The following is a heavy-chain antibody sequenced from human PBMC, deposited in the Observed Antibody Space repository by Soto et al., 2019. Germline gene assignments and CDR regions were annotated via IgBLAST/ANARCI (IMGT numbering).Heavy chain of an antibody. Sequence: QVQLVQSGAEVKKPGSSVKVSCKASGGTFSSYAISWVRQAPGQGLEWMGGIIPIFGTANYAQKFQGRVTIPADESTSTAYMELSSLRSEDTAVYYCVRHDCISSSCYYYYYYAMDVWGQGTTVTVSS. V-gene: IGHV1-69*12. CDR3: VRHDCISSSCYYYYYYAMDV. J-gene: IGHJ6*02. CDR1: GGTFSSYA. CDR2: IIPIFGTA. D-gene: IGHD2-2*01.